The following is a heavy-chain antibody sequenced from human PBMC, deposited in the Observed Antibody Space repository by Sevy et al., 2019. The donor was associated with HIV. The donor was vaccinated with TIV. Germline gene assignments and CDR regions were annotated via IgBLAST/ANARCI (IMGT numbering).Heavy chain of an antibody. J-gene: IGHJ6*02. CDR2: IWCDGSNK. CDR1: GFTFSSYG. D-gene: IGHD4-17*01. Sequence: GGSLRLSCAASGFTFSSYGMHWVRQAPGKGLEWVAVIWCDGSNKYYADSVKGRFTISRDNSKNTLYLQMNSLRAEDRAVYYCAREGTTGTINYYYGMDVWGQGTTVTVSS. V-gene: IGHV3-33*01. CDR3: AREGTTGTINYYYGMDV.